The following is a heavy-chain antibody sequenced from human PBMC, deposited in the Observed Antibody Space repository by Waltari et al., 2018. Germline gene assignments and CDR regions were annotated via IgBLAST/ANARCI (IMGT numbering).Heavy chain of an antibody. V-gene: IGHV5-51*01. D-gene: IGHD4-17*01. CDR3: ARQAYGDYQGFDY. Sequence: EVHLVQSGAEVKKPGESLKLSCKGSGHSLTSYLIRRGIQMPGKGLEWMGAIQPGNSESRYSPSFQGHVTISVDKSISTAYLQWSSLKASDTAMYYCARQAYGDYQGFDYWGQGTLVTVSS. CDR1: GHSLTSYL. J-gene: IGHJ4*02. CDR2: IQPGNSES.